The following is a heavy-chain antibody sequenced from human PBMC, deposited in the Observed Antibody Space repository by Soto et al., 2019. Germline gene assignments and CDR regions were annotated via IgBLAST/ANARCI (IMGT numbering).Heavy chain of an antibody. Sequence: SETLSLTCTVSGGSISSSSYYWGWIRQPPGKGLEWIGSIYYSGSTYYNPSLKSRVTISVDTSKNQFSLKLSSVTAADTAVYYCARSPYDYIWGSYPYRGDAFDIWGQGTMVTVSS. CDR2: IYYSGST. CDR3: ARSPYDYIWGSYPYRGDAFDI. V-gene: IGHV4-39*01. J-gene: IGHJ3*02. CDR1: GGSISSSSYY. D-gene: IGHD3-16*01.